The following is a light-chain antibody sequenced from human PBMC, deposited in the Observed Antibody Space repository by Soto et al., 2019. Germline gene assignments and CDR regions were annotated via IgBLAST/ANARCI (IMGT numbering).Light chain of an antibody. CDR3: SSFTSYSTLV. Sequence: QSALTHPSSMSGSPGQSITISCTGTSRYVGGYSYVSWYQQHPGKAPKLMIYDVNNRPSGVSDRFSGSKSGNTASLTISGLQAEDESDYYCSSFTSYSTLVFGGGTKLTVL. V-gene: IGLV2-14*03. CDR1: SRYVGGYSY. CDR2: DVN. J-gene: IGLJ2*01.